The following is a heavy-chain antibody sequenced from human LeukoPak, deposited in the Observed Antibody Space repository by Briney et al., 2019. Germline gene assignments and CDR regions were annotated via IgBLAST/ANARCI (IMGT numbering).Heavy chain of an antibody. V-gene: IGHV3-30-3*01. CDR3: ARDYGDYASEYGMDV. Sequence: PGRSLRLSCAASGFTFSSYAMHWVRQAPGKGLEWVAAISYDGSNKYYADSVKGRFTISRDNSKNTLYLQMNSLRAEDTAVYYCARDYGDYASEYGMDVWGQGTTVTVSS. J-gene: IGHJ6*02. CDR1: GFTFSSYA. CDR2: ISYDGSNK. D-gene: IGHD4-17*01.